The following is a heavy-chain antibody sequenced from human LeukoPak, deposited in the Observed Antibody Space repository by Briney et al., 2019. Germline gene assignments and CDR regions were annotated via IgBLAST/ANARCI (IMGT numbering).Heavy chain of an antibody. Sequence: GGSLRLSCAASGFTFSIYGMHWVRQAPGKGLEWVAFIRYDGSNKYYADSVKGRFTISRDNSKNTLYLQMNSLRAEDTAVYYCAKWGVVPPATLDYWGQGTLVTVSS. CDR2: IRYDGSNK. J-gene: IGHJ4*02. D-gene: IGHD2-2*01. CDR3: AKWGVVPPATLDY. CDR1: GFTFSIYG. V-gene: IGHV3-30*02.